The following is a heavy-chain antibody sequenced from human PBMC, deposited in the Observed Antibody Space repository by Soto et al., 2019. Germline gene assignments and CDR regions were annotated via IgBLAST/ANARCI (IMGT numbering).Heavy chain of an antibody. J-gene: IGHJ3*02. V-gene: IGHV2-5*01. D-gene: IGHD3-10*01. CDR2: VHWNDAD. CDR1: GFSLSTSGVG. Sequence: GSGPTLVNPTQTLTLTCTFSGFSLSTSGVGVGWIRQPPGKALEWLVVVHWNDADHYSTSMKSRLAITKDTSKNMVVLTMTNMDPGDTATYSWEHRIDGEGLDIWGQGTMVTVSS. CDR3: EHRIDGEGLDI.